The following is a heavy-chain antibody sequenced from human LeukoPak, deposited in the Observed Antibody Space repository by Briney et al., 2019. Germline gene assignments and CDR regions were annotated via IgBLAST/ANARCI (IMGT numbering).Heavy chain of an antibody. CDR1: GYTFTSCD. D-gene: IGHD6-19*01. V-gene: IGHV1-8*01. Sequence: ASVKVSCKASGYTFTSCDINWVRQATGQGLKWMGWMNPNSGNTGYGQGFQGRITMTRDISIGTAYMELSNLTSEDTAIYYCTRGSSGRRDNWGQGTLVTVSA. J-gene: IGHJ4*02. CDR3: TRGSSGRRDN. CDR2: MNPNSGNT.